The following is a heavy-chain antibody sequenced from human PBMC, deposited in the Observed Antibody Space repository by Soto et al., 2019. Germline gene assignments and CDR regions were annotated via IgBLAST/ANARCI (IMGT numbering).Heavy chain of an antibody. V-gene: IGHV4-59*01. CDR1: GGSISTYY. Sequence: PSETLSLTCTVSGGSISTYYWTWIRQPPGKGLEWIGYIYYSVSTNYNPSLRSRVTISEDTSKKQFSLKLSSVTAADTAVYYCARGGGYSNPYNFDYWGQGTLVTVPS. CDR3: ARGGGYSNPYNFDY. D-gene: IGHD5-18*01. CDR2: IYYSVST. J-gene: IGHJ4*02.